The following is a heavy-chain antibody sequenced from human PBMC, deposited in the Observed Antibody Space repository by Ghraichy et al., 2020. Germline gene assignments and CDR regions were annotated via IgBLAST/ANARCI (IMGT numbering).Heavy chain of an antibody. CDR2: ISTYNGNT. Sequence: ASVKVSCKASGYPDYTSINYAISWVRQAPGQGLEWMGWISTYNGNTNYAQKFQGRVTMTTDTSTSTAYMELRSLRFDDTAVYYCARGNDILTGGFDYWGQGTLVTVSP. D-gene: IGHD3-9*01. V-gene: IGHV1-18*01. CDR1: GYPDYTSINYA. CDR3: ARGNDILTGGFDY. J-gene: IGHJ4*02.